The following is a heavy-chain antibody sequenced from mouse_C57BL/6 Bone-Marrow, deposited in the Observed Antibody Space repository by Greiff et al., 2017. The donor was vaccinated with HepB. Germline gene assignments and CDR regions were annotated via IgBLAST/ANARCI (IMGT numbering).Heavy chain of an antibody. J-gene: IGHJ1*03. CDR3: AHYYGSSHWYFDV. CDR2: IDPSDSET. V-gene: IGHV1-52*01. D-gene: IGHD1-1*01. CDR1: GYTFTSYW. Sequence: QVQLQQPGAELVRPGSSVKLSCKASGYTFTSYWMHWVKQRPIQGLEWIGNIDPSDSETHYNQKFKDKATLTVDKSSSTAYMQLSSLTSEDSAVYYCAHYYGSSHWYFDVWGTGTTVTVSS.